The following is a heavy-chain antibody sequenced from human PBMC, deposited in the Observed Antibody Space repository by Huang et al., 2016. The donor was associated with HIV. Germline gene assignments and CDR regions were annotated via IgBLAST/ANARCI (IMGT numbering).Heavy chain of an antibody. Sequence: QVQLVESGGGLVKPGGSLRLSCAASGFTFSAYYMSWIRQTPGKGLEWISYISSSDKSIYYADSVKGRFTISRDDAKNSLYLQMNSLRADDTAVYYCARRSAFYRLDYWGQGTLVTVSS. CDR2: ISSSDKSI. CDR1: GFTFSAYY. CDR3: ARRSAFYRLDY. J-gene: IGHJ4*02. D-gene: IGHD3-10*01. V-gene: IGHV3-11*01.